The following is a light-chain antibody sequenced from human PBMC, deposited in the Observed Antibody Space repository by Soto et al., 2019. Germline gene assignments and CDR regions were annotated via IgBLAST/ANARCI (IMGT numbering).Light chain of an antibody. Sequence: QSALTQPASVSGSPGQSITISCTGTSSDVGNYKYVSWYQQHPGKAPKLMIYEVSNRPSGVSNRFSGSKSGNTASLTISGLQDEHETAYYCFSYTSSGTYVFGTGTKVTVL. J-gene: IGLJ1*01. V-gene: IGLV2-14*01. CDR3: FSYTSSGTYV. CDR1: SSDVGNYKY. CDR2: EVS.